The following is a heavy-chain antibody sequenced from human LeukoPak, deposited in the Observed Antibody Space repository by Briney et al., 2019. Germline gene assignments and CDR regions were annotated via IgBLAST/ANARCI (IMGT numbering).Heavy chain of an antibody. CDR1: GFTFSSYA. CDR2: ISGSGGST. Sequence: GGSLRLSCAASGFTFSSYAMSWVRQAPGKGLEWVSAISGSGGSTYYADSVKGRFTISRDNSKNTLYLQMNSLRADDTAVYYCAKLTTVTTRGGAFHIWGQGTMVTVSS. J-gene: IGHJ3*02. CDR3: AKLTTVTTRGGAFHI. D-gene: IGHD4-17*01. V-gene: IGHV3-23*01.